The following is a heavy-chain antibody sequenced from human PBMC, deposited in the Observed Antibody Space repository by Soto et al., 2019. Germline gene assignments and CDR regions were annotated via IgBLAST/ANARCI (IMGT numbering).Heavy chain of an antibody. CDR3: ARVLYYGSGSYSPYGMAV. D-gene: IGHD3-10*01. V-gene: IGHV1-69*01. CDR1: GVSFNNNG. Sequence: QVQLVQSGAEVKKPGSSVKVSCKTSGVSFNNNGIGWVRQAPGHGLEWMGGVSPPFRTSNYARKFKGRISITADASTGTVNMELSSLKSEDTAQYYCARVLYYGSGSYSPYGMAVGGQGTTVTVSS. CDR2: VSPPFRTS. J-gene: IGHJ6*02.